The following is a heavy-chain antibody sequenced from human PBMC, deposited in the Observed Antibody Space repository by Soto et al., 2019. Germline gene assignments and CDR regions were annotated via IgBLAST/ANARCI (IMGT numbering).Heavy chain of an antibody. CDR2: IIPIFGTA. J-gene: IGHJ5*02. CDR1: GGTFSSYA. CDR3: ARGLAVAGTEWFDP. D-gene: IGHD6-19*01. V-gene: IGHV1-69*06. Sequence: QVQLVQSVAEVKKPGSSVKVSCKASGGTFSSYAISWVRQAPGQGLEWMGGIIPIFGTANYAQKFQGRVTITADKSTSTAYRELSSLRSEDAAVYYCARGLAVAGTEWFDPWGQGTLVTVSS.